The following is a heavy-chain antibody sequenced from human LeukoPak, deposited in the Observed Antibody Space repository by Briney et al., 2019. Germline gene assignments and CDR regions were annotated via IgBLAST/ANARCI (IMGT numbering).Heavy chain of an antibody. CDR1: GFNFRASW. D-gene: IGHD3-10*01. CDR3: ARDPDHGAIDF. Sequence: GGSLRLSCAASGFNFRASWMNWVRQAPGKGLEGVADMNQDGSAKFYVDSVKGRFTVSRDNTENSVYLQMYSLRVDDTAIYYCARDPDHGAIDFWGQGALVTVSS. J-gene: IGHJ4*02. V-gene: IGHV3-7*01. CDR2: MNQDGSAK.